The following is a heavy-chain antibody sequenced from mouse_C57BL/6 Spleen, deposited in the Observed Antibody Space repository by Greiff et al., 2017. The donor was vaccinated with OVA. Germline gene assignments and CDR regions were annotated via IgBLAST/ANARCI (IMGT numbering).Heavy chain of an antibody. CDR3: TGSGYYSWFAY. CDR1: GFTFSNYW. Sequence: EVKLEESGGGLVQPGGSMKLSCVASGFTFSNYWMNWVRPSPEKGLEWVAQIRLKSDNYATHYAESVKGRFTISRDDSKSSVYLQMNNLRAEDTGIYYCTGSGYYSWFAYWGQGTLVTVSA. CDR2: IRLKSDNYAT. V-gene: IGHV6-3*01. D-gene: IGHD2-3*01. J-gene: IGHJ3*01.